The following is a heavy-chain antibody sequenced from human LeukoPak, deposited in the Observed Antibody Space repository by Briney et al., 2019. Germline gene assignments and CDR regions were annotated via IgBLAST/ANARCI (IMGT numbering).Heavy chain of an antibody. J-gene: IGHJ6*03. Sequence: SQTLSLTCAISGDSVSSNSAAWNWIRQSPSRGLEWLGRTYYRSKWYNDYAVSVKSRITINPDTSKNQFSLKLSSVTAADTAVYYCARVGDSSSALYYYYYMDVWGKGTTVTVSS. CDR2: TYYRSKWYN. D-gene: IGHD6-6*01. CDR1: GDSVSSNSAA. V-gene: IGHV6-1*01. CDR3: ARVGDSSSALYYYYYMDV.